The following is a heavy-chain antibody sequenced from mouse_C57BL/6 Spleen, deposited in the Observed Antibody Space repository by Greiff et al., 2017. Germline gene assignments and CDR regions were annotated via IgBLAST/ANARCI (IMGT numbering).Heavy chain of an antibody. J-gene: IGHJ1*03. V-gene: IGHV3-6*01. D-gene: IGHD1-1*01. Sequence: EVKVEESGPGLVKPSQSLSLTCSVTGYSITSGYYWNWIRQFPGNKLEWMGFISYDGSNNYNPSLKNRISITRDTSKNQFFLNLNSVTTEDTATYYCARGGSRTYFDVWGTGTTVTVSS. CDR1: GYSITSGYY. CDR2: ISYDGSN. CDR3: ARGGSRTYFDV.